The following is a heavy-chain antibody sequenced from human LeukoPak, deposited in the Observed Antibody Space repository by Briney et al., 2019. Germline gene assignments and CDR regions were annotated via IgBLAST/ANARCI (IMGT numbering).Heavy chain of an antibody. Sequence: GGSLRLSCAASGFTFDDYAMHWVRQAPEKGLEWVSGISWNSGSIGYADSVKGRFTISRDNAKNSLYLQMNSLRAEDMALYYCASSHDYYDRSGAFDIWGQGTMVTVSS. J-gene: IGHJ3*02. D-gene: IGHD3-10*02. CDR2: ISWNSGSI. CDR3: ASSHDYYDRSGAFDI. V-gene: IGHV3-9*03. CDR1: GFTFDDYA.